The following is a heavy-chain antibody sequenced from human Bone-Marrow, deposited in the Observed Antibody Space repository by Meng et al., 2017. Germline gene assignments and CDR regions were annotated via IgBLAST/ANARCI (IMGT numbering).Heavy chain of an antibody. Sequence: SETLSLTCTVSGGSISSGSYYWSWIRQPAGKGLEWIGRIYTSGSTNYNPSLKSRVTISVDTSKNQFSLKLSSVTAADTAVYYCARVPGLRYFDWLLSSFDYYYYGMDVWGQGNMVNVSS. CDR2: IYTSGST. CDR1: GGSISSGSYY. CDR3: ARVPGLRYFDWLLSSFDYYYYGMDV. J-gene: IGHJ6*02. V-gene: IGHV4-61*02. D-gene: IGHD3-9*01.